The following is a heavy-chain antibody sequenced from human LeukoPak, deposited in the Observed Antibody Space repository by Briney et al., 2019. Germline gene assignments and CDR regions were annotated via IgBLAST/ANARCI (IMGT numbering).Heavy chain of an antibody. D-gene: IGHD3-10*01. V-gene: IGHV1-69*13. J-gene: IGHJ4*02. Sequence: AASVEVSCKASGGTFSTYAISWVRQAPGQGLEWMGGIIPIYRTPNFAQKFQGRVTITADESTTTAYMELSSLRFEDTAMYYCARGRGSYYYGSGSYYPLKFWGQGTLVTVSS. CDR2: IIPIYRTP. CDR3: ARGRGSYYYGSGSYYPLKF. CDR1: GGTFSTYA.